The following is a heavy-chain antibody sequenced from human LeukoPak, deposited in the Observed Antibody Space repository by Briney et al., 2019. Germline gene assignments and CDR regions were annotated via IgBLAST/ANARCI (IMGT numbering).Heavy chain of an antibody. D-gene: IGHD6-13*01. CDR1: GGSISSGGYY. Sequence: SQTLSLTCTVSGGSISSGGYYWSWIRQYPGKGLAWIGYMYYSGSTDYHPSLKSRVTISVDTSRNQSSLKVNSVTAADTAVYYGARGRVWFDYWGQGTLVTVSS. CDR3: ARGRVWFDY. V-gene: IGHV4-31*03. J-gene: IGHJ5*01. CDR2: MYYSGST.